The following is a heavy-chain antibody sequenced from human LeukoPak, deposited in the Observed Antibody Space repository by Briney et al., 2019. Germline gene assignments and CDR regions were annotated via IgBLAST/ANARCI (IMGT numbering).Heavy chain of an antibody. CDR1: GYTFTGYY. V-gene: IGHV1-2*04. CDR3: ARGYCSGGSCYYDDAFDI. J-gene: IGHJ3*02. D-gene: IGHD2-15*01. CDR2: ISPNSGGT. Sequence: GASVKVSCKASGYTFTGYYMHWVRQAPGQGLEWMGWISPNSGGTNYAQKFQGWVTMTRDTSISTAYMELSRLRSDDTAVYYCARGYCSGGSCYYDDAFDIWGQGTMVTVSS.